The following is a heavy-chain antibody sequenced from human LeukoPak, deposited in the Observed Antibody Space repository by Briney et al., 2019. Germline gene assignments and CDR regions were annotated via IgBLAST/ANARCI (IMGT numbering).Heavy chain of an antibody. CDR2: IYTSGST. V-gene: IGHV4-61*02. J-gene: IGHJ6*03. CDR3: ASWIAARGYYYYYYMDV. Sequence: PSETLSLTCTVSGGSISSGSYYWSWIRQPAGKGLEWIGRIYTSGSTNHNPSLKSRVTISVDTSKNQFSLKLSSVTAADTAVYYCASWIAARGYYYYYYMDVWGKGTTVTVSS. D-gene: IGHD6-6*01. CDR1: GGSISSGSYY.